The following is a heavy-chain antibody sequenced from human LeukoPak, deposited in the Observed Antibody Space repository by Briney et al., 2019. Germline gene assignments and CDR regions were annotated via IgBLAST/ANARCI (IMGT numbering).Heavy chain of an antibody. CDR2: IYYSGST. D-gene: IGHD5-24*01. CDR1: GGSISRGGYY. V-gene: IGHV4-31*03. Sequence: SETLSLTCTVSGGSISRGGYYWSWIRQHPGKGLEWIGYIYYSGSTYYNPSLKSRVTISVDTSKNQFSLKLSSVTAADTAVYYCARDVGYRRAQWFDPWGQGTLVTVSS. J-gene: IGHJ5*02. CDR3: ARDVGYRRAQWFDP.